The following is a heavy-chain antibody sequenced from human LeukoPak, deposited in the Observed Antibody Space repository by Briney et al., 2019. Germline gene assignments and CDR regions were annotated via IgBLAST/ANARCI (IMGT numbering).Heavy chain of an antibody. J-gene: IGHJ3*02. CDR2: IYYSGST. Sequence: SETLSLTCTVSGGSVSSGSYYWSWIRQPPGKGLEWIGCIYYSGSTNYNPSLKSRVTISVDTSKNQFSLKLSSVTAADTAVYYCAREGAFDIWGQGTMVTVSS. V-gene: IGHV4-61*01. CDR3: AREGAFDI. CDR1: GGSVSSGSYY.